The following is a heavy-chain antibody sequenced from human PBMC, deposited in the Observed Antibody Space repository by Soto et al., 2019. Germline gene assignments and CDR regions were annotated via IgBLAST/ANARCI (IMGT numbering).Heavy chain of an antibody. Sequence: ASVKVSCKASGYTFTSYDINWVRQATGQGLEWMGWMNPNSGNTGYAQKFQGRVTMTRNTSISTAYMKLSSLRSEDTAVYYCARGRDNISRIRIFGVVIQKPTYYEYYLDVWGKGTTVTVSS. J-gene: IGHJ6*03. D-gene: IGHD3-3*01. CDR3: ARGRDNISRIRIFGVVIQKPTYYEYYLDV. V-gene: IGHV1-8*01. CDR2: MNPNSGNT. CDR1: GYTFTSYD.